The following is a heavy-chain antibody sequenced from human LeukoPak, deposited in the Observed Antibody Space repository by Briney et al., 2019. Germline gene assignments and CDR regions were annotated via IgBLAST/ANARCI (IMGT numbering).Heavy chain of an antibody. D-gene: IGHD2-2*02. Sequence: LETLSLTCTVSGGSISSYYWSWIRQPPGKGLEWIRYIYYSGSTNYNPSLKSRVTISVDTSKNQFSLKLSSVTAADTAVYYCARVGYCSSTSCYTGYYYMDVWGKGTTVTVSS. CDR1: GGSISSYY. CDR3: ARVGYCSSTSCYTGYYYMDV. V-gene: IGHV4-59*01. J-gene: IGHJ6*03. CDR2: IYYSGST.